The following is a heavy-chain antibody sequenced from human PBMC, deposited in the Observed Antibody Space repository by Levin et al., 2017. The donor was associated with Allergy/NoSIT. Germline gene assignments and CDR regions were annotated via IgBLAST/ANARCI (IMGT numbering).Heavy chain of an antibody. D-gene: IGHD2-2*01. J-gene: IGHJ6*03. CDR3: AKEDCSSTGCNYYYYYMDV. CDR2: ISGSAGST. V-gene: IGHV3-23*01. Sequence: SGESLKISCAASGFTFSSYAMSWVRQTPGKGLEWVSAISGSAGSTYYADSVKGRFTISRDNSKNTLYLQMNSLRAEDTAVYYCAKEDCSSTGCNYYYYYMDVWGKGTTVTVSS. CDR1: GFTFSSYA.